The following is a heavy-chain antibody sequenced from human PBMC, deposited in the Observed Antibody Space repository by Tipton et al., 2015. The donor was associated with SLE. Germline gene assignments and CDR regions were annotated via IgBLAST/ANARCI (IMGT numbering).Heavy chain of an antibody. D-gene: IGHD4-23*01. CDR3: VRELIAGNPGGY. CDR2: MFYGDSGSA. V-gene: IGHV4-39*07. Sequence: TLSLTCTVSGGSMSSSHDFWGWIRQPPGKGLQWIGTMFYGDSGSAYYSPSLKSRVTISLDTSKNQFSMRLDSVTAADTAVYYCVRELIAGNPGGYWGQGTLVSVSS. CDR1: GGSMSSSHDF. J-gene: IGHJ4*02.